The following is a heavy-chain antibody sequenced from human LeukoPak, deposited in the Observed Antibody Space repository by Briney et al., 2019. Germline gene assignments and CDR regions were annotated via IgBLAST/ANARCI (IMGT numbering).Heavy chain of an antibody. CDR2: IIPIFGTA. CDR1: GGTFSSYA. V-gene: IGHV1-69*05. CDR3: AREGGIVGATSLDYFDY. Sequence: GASVKVSCKASGGTFSSYAISWVRQAPGQGLEWMGGIIPIFGTANYARKFQGRVAITTDESTSTAYMELSSLRSEDTAVYYCAREGGIVGATSLDYFDYWGQGTLVTVSS. J-gene: IGHJ4*02. D-gene: IGHD1-26*01.